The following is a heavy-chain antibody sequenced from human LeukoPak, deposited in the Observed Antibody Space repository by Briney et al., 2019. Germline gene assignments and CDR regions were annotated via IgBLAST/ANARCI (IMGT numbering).Heavy chain of an antibody. V-gene: IGHV3-53*01. J-gene: IGHJ6*03. CDR3: ARRSGSYFHYYYYYMDV. Sequence: GGSLRLSCAASGFTVSSNYMSWVRQAPGKGLEWVSVIYSGGSTYYADSVKGRFTISRDNSKNTLYLQMNSLRAKDTAVYYCARRSGSYFHYYYYYMDVWGKGTTVTVSS. D-gene: IGHD1-26*01. CDR1: GFTVSSNY. CDR2: IYSGGST.